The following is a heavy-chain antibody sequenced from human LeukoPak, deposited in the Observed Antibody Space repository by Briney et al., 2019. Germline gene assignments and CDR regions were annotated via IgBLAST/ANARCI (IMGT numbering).Heavy chain of an antibody. J-gene: IGHJ3*02. Sequence: ASVKVSCKAAGYTFTSYGISWVRQAPGQGLEWMGWISGYNGNTNYAQRLQGRVTMTTDTSTTTAYMELKSLRSDDTAVYYCARDFTAKAFDIWGQGTMVNVSS. CDR1: GYTFTSYG. D-gene: IGHD3-16*01. V-gene: IGHV1-18*01. CDR3: ARDFTAKAFDI. CDR2: ISGYNGNT.